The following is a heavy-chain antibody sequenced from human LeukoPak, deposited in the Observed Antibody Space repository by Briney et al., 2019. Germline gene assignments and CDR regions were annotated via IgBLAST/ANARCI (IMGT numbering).Heavy chain of an antibody. D-gene: IGHD2-21*01. V-gene: IGHV3-11*04. J-gene: IGHJ4*02. CDR3: TRDLSENYSIDY. CDR2: ISSSGSTI. CDR1: GFTFSDYY. Sequence: GGSLRLSCAASGFTFSDYYMSWIRQAPGKGLEWVSYISSSGSTIYYADSVKGRFTISRDNSKNTLYLQMNSLRAEDTGVYFCTRDLSENYSIDYWGQGTLVTVSS.